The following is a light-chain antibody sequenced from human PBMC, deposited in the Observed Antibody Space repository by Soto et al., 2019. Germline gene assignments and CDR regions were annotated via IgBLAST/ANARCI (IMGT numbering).Light chain of an antibody. CDR1: QSISNY. V-gene: IGKV1-39*01. Sequence: DIPLTQSPSSLSASVGDRVTITCRASQSISNYLNWYQHRPGKAPNLLIYAASSLQSGVPSRFSGSEAGTDFTLTITSLQPEDSATYYCQQSYSTPITFGQGTRLEIK. CDR3: QQSYSTPIT. CDR2: AAS. J-gene: IGKJ5*01.